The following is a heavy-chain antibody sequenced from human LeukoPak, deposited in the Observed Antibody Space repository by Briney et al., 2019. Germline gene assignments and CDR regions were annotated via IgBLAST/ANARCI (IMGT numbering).Heavy chain of an antibody. D-gene: IGHD3-22*01. V-gene: IGHV3-7*01. CDR3: ARGHYYDFD. J-gene: IGHJ4*02. Sequence: GGSLRLSCAASRFTFSNFWMNWVRQAPGKGLGWVANINQDGSEKYYVDSVKGRFTISRDNAKNSLYLQMNNLRGEDTAVYYCARGHYYDFDWGQGTLVTVSS. CDR2: INQDGSEK. CDR1: RFTFSNFW.